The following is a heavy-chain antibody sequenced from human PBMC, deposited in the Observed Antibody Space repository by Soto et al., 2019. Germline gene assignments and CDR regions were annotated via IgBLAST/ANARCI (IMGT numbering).Heavy chain of an antibody. D-gene: IGHD1-26*01. J-gene: IGHJ4*02. CDR1: GYTFTSYA. CDR3: ARDFFIVGDTNSQPFDY. V-gene: IGHV1-3*01. CDR2: INAGNGNT. Sequence: GASVKVSCKASGYTFTSYAMHWVRQAPGQRLEWMGWINAGNGNTKYSQKFQGRVTITRDTSASTAYMELSSLRSKDTAVYYCARDFFIVGDTNSQPFDYWGQGTLVTVSS.